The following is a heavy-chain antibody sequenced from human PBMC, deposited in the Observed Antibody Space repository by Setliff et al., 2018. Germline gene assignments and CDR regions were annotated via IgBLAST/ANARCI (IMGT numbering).Heavy chain of an antibody. D-gene: IGHD6-6*01. CDR3: ARGRNVASRLLDS. CDR2: ITHTGTTGST. Sequence: SETLSLTCAASGGTFTYYYWTWIRQSPAKGLEWIGEITHTGTTGSTKYNPSLKSRVTMSIDTSKNQFSLMVTSVTAADTAVYYCARGRNVASRLLDSWGQGTLVT. J-gene: IGHJ4*02. CDR1: GGTFTYYY. V-gene: IGHV4-34*01.